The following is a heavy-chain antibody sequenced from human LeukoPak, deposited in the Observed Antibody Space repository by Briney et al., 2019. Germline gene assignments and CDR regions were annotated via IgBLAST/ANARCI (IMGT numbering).Heavy chain of an antibody. CDR2: IWNDGGKE. Sequence: PGGSLRLSCTASGFTFSTFGMHWVRQAPGKGLEWVADIWNDGGKEYYADSVKGRFTISRDNSKNTLYLQMNSLRAEDTAIYYCARDRWYCGTTSCSCLDLWGQGTMLTVSS. CDR3: ARDRWYCGTTSCSCLDL. V-gene: IGHV3-33*01. D-gene: IGHD2-2*01. CDR1: GFTFSTFG. J-gene: IGHJ3*01.